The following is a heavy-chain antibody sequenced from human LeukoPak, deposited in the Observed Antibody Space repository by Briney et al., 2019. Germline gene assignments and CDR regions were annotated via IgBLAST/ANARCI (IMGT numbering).Heavy chain of an antibody. Sequence: GGPLRLSCAASGFTFSSYDMHWVRQAPGKGLEWVAVISYDGSNKYYAESVKGRFTISRDNSKNTVNLQMSSLRAEDTAVYYCAKDYTGYFGMDVWGQGTTVTVSS. CDR3: AKDYTGYFGMDV. V-gene: IGHV3-30*18. CDR2: ISYDGSNK. J-gene: IGHJ6*02. CDR1: GFTFSSYD.